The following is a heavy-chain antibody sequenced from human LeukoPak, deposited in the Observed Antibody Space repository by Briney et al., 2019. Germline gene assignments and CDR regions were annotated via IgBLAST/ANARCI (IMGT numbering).Heavy chain of an antibody. CDR1: GFTFSNAW. D-gene: IGHD1-26*01. Sequence: GGSLRLSCAASGFTFSNAWMSWVRQAPGKGLEWVGRIKSKTDGGTTDSAAPVKGRFTISRIDSKNTLSLQMNSLKIEDTAVYYCTTWGGASSKGHLRYWGQGTLVTVSS. CDR2: IKSKTDGGTT. V-gene: IGHV3-15*01. J-gene: IGHJ4*02. CDR3: TTWGGASSKGHLRY.